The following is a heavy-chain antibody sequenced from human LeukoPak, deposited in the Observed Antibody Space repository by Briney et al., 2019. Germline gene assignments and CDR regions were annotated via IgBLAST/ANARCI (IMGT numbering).Heavy chain of an antibody. Sequence: PGGSLRLSCAASGFTFSSYAMSWVRQAPGKGLEWVSAISGSGGSTYYADSVKGRFTISRDNSKNTLYLQMNSLRAEDTAVYYCAKDGPLYDFWSKYYFDYWGQGTLVTVSS. D-gene: IGHD3-3*01. CDR1: GFTFSSYA. CDR3: AKDGPLYDFWSKYYFDY. V-gene: IGHV3-23*01. J-gene: IGHJ4*02. CDR2: ISGSGGST.